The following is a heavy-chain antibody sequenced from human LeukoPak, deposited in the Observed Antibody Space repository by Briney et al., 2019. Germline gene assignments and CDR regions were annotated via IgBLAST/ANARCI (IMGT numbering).Heavy chain of an antibody. CDR1: GGSISSSSYF. CDR2: IYYSGST. V-gene: IGHV4-39*07. J-gene: IGHJ4*02. Sequence: PSETLSLTCSVSGGSISSSSYFWGWIRQPPGKGLEWIGSIYYSGSTYYNPSLKSRVTISVDTSMNHFSLKLSSLTAADTAVYYCARGEHIVVVTAGEYFFDYWDQGTLVTVSS. CDR3: ARGEHIVVVTAGEYFFDY. D-gene: IGHD2-21*02.